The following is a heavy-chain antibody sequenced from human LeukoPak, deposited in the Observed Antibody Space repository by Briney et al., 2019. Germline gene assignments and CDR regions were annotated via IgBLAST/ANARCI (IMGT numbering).Heavy chain of an antibody. CDR2: ISAYNGNT. CDR3: AAVGATTIDWFDP. D-gene: IGHD1-26*01. Sequence: ASVKISCKASGYTFTSYGISWVRQAPGQGLEWMGWISAYNGNTNYAQKLQGRVTMTTDTSTSTANMELRSLRSDDTAVYYCAAVGATTIDWFDPWGQGTLVTVSS. J-gene: IGHJ5*02. V-gene: IGHV1-18*01. CDR1: GYTFTSYG.